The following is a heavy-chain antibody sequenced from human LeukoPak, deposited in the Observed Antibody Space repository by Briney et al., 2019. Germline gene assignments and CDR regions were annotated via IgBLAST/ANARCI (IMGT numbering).Heavy chain of an antibody. CDR2: VYSGGTT. Sequence: PGGSLRLSCAASGFTVSSNFVSWVRQAPGKGLEWVSVVYSGGTTYYADSVKGRFTISRDNSKNTLYLQMNSLRVEDTAMYYCARGPRSSVVVTAFFDYWGQGTLVTVSS. D-gene: IGHD2-21*02. CDR3: ARGPRSSVVVTAFFDY. J-gene: IGHJ4*02. V-gene: IGHV3-53*01. CDR1: GFTVSSNF.